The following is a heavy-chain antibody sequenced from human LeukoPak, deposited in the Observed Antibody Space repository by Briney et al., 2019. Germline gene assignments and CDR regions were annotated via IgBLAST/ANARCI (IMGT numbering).Heavy chain of an antibody. CDR1: GGSISSSSHY. CDR3: SRHGWASVAGQVDS. CDR2: LHYSVTT. Sequence: SETLSLTCTVSGGSISSSSHYWGWIRQPPGKGPEWIGSLHYSVTTYYNPPLKSRVTMSVDTSKNRFTLKLTSVTAADTAIYYCSRHGWASVAGQVDSWGQGTLVTVSS. D-gene: IGHD6-19*01. J-gene: IGHJ4*02. V-gene: IGHV4-39*01.